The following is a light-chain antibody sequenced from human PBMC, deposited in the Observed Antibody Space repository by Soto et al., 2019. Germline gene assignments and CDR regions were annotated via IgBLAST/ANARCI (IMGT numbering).Light chain of an antibody. Sequence: QSVLTQPPSVSGAPGQRVTISCTGTSSNIGGGYDVHWYQQLPGTAPKLLIYGNSNRPSGVPDRFSGSKSGTSASLAITGLQAEDEADYYCQSYDSSLSVAVFGGGTKVTVL. CDR3: QSYDSSLSVAV. J-gene: IGLJ2*01. V-gene: IGLV1-40*01. CDR2: GNS. CDR1: SSNIGGGYD.